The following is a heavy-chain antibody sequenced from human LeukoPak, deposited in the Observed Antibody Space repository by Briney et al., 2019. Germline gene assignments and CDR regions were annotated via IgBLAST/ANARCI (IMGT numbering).Heavy chain of an antibody. J-gene: IGHJ6*03. CDR2: ISSSSSYI. Sequence: GGSLRLSCAASGFTFSDYSVNWVRQAPGKGLEWVSSISSSSSYIYYADSVKGRFTISRDNAKNSLYLQMNSLRAEDTAVYYCARPTYYDFWSGYSSYYYYMDVWGKGTTVTVSS. CDR1: GFTFSDYS. D-gene: IGHD3-3*01. CDR3: ARPTYYDFWSGYSSYYYYMDV. V-gene: IGHV3-21*01.